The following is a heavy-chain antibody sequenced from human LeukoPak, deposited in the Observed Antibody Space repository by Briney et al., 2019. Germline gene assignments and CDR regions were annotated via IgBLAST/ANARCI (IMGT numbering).Heavy chain of an antibody. CDR3: ARGTRITFGGVIVYYFDY. V-gene: IGHV1-8*03. D-gene: IGHD3-16*02. J-gene: IGHJ4*02. CDR2: MNPNSGNT. CDR1: GYTFTGYY. Sequence: ASVKVSCKASGYTFTGYYLHWVRQATGQGLEWMGWMNPNSGNTGYAQKFQGRVTITRNTSISTAYMELSSLRSEDTAVYYCARGTRITFGGVIVYYFDYWGQGTLVTVSS.